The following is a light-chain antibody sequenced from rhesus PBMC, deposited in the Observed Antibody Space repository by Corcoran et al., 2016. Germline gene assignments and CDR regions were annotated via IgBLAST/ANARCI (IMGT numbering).Light chain of an antibody. V-gene: IGKV1-25*01. Sequence: DIQMTQSPSSLSASVGDRVTITCQASQAISNNLAWYQQKPGKVPKLLIYKASTLQRGVPSRFSGSGSWTDVTLTISSLQPEEFATYYCQHVYGTPLTFGGGTKVELK. CDR3: QHVYGTPLT. J-gene: IGKJ4*01. CDR1: QAISNN. CDR2: KAS.